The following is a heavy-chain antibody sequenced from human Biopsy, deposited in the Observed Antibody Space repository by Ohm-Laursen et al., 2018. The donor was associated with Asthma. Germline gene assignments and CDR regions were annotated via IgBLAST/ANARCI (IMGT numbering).Heavy chain of an antibody. V-gene: IGHV3-53*01. D-gene: IGHD3-22*01. CDR3: ARGDSSNWSHYYFDY. J-gene: IGHJ4*02. Sequence: SLRLSCAASGFAVSRDHMFWVRQAPGKGPEWVSVIYSGGTSHTADSARGRFTISRDYSKNTLYLQMHSLRAEDTAIYYCARGDSSNWSHYYFDYWGQGTLVTVSS. CDR1: GFAVSRDH. CDR2: IYSGGTS.